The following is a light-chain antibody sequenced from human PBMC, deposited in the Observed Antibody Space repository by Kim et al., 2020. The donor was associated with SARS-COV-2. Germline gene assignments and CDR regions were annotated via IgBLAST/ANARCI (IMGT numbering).Light chain of an antibody. V-gene: IGLV2-14*04. CDR3: NSHTTSSTYV. CDR1: SSDFGYYNS. J-gene: IGLJ1*01. CDR2: DVS. Sequence: GQSKPIACTGTSSDFGYYNSVSWYQQHPGKAPKLMMYDVSERASGVSNRFSGSQSGNTASLTISGLRAEDEADYYCNSHTTSSTYVFGSGTKVTVL.